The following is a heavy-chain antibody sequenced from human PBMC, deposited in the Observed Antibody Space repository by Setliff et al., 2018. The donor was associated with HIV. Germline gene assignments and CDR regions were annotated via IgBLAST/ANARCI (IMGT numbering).Heavy chain of an antibody. V-gene: IGHV1-3*01. D-gene: IGHD6-19*01. J-gene: IGHJ6*03. CDR1: GYTFTTYA. CDR3: ARVQTMAVAGTQYYYMDV. Sequence: ASVKVSCKASGYTFTTYAIFWVRQAPGQRLEWMGWSNEASGNTKCSQKFQGRVTITRDTSASTAYMELSSLRSEDTAVYYCARVQTMAVAGTQYYYMDVWGKGTTVTVSS. CDR2: SNEASGNT.